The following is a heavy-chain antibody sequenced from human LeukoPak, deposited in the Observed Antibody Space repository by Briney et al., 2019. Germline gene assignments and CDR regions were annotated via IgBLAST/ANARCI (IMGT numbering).Heavy chain of an antibody. CDR3: ARELAGSRDK. CDR1: GFSFSTYW. J-gene: IGHJ4*02. CDR2: IDTDGRTT. D-gene: IGHD2-15*01. Sequence: GGSLRLSCVDSGFSFSTYWMHWVRQPPGEGLMWVSRIDTDGRTTDYADSVPGRFTISRDNARNTVYLQMNSPRVEDTAVYYCARELAGSRDKWGQGTLVTVSS. V-gene: IGHV3-74*01.